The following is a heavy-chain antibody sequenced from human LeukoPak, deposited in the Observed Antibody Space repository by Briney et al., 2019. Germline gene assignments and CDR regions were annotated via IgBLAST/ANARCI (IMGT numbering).Heavy chain of an antibody. CDR1: GGSISSSSYY. CDR3: ARPAYYNNPSF. J-gene: IGHJ4*01. CDR2: VYYSGTT. V-gene: IGHV4-39*01. Sequence: PSETLSLACTVSGGSISSSSYYWGWIRQPPGKGLEWIGSVYYSGTTYYSPSLKSRVTISADTSKNQFSLEVNSVTAADTAVYYCARPAYYNNPSFWGPGSLVTVSS. D-gene: IGHD4-11*01.